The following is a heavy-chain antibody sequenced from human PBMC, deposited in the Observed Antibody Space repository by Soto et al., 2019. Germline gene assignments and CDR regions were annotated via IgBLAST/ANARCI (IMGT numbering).Heavy chain of an antibody. Sequence: SLKVSYESSGGTFSRYALSWVRQAPGQGPEWMGGIVPMFGTANYAQKFQGRVTITADESTSTAYMQLSSLRSEDTAVYYCARDSRDGNYNAFDIWGQGTMVTVS. CDR3: ARDSRDGNYNAFDI. V-gene: IGHV1-69*13. CDR1: GGTFSRYA. CDR2: IVPMFGTA. J-gene: IGHJ3*02. D-gene: IGHD4-4*01.